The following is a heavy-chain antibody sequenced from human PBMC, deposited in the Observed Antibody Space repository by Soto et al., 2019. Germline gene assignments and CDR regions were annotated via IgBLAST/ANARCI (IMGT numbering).Heavy chain of an antibody. CDR3: ARLQLVQKVIDY. CDR2: IFYSGGT. CDR1: GDSINTYY. J-gene: IGHJ4*02. D-gene: IGHD1-1*01. Sequence: SETLSLTCTVSGDSINTYYWSWIRQPPGKGLQWIGYIFYSGGTAYNPSLKSRVTISLDMSKKQISLKLSSVTTADTATYFCARLQLVQKVIDYWGQGTLVTVSS. V-gene: IGHV4-59*01.